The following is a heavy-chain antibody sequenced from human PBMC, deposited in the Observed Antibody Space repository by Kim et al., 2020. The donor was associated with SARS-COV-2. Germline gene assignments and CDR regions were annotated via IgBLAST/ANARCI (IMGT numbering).Heavy chain of an antibody. CDR1: GYTFTSYY. V-gene: IGHV1-46*01. D-gene: IGHD3-22*01. Sequence: ASVKVSCKASGYTFTSYYMHWVRQAPGQGLELMGIINPSGGSTSYAQKFQGRVTMTRDTSTSTVYMELSSLRSEDTAVYYCARTEAPSTYYYDSSGYYPDYWGQGTLVTVSS. J-gene: IGHJ4*02. CDR3: ARTEAPSTYYYDSSGYYPDY. CDR2: INPSGGST.